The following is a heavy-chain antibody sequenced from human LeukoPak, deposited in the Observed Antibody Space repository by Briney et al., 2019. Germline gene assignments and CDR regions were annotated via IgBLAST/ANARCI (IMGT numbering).Heavy chain of an antibody. CDR1: VGSISSGNW. J-gene: IGHJ6*02. V-gene: IGHV4-4*02. Sequence: SGTLSLTCGVSVGSISSGNWWSWVRQSPGKGLEWIGEIHHNGTRNYNPSLKSRVTISADTFKNHFSLILTSLTAAGTAVYYCATAPILRGEGGEHYKYGMDVWGQGTTVIVSS. CDR3: ATAPILRGEGGEHYKYGMDV. D-gene: IGHD2-2*02. CDR2: IHHNGTR.